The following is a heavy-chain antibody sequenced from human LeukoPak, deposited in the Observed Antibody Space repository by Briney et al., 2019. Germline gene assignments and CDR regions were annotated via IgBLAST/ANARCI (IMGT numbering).Heavy chain of an antibody. CDR3: ARDRGGSYSAIDY. J-gene: IGHJ4*02. CDR1: GFTFSSYS. CDR2: ISSSSSTI. Sequence: PGGSLRLSCAASGFTFSSYSMNWVRQAPGKGLEWVSFISSSSSTIYHADSVKGRFTVSRDNAKNSLYLQMNSLRAEDTAVYYCARDRGGSYSAIDYWGQGTLVTVSS. V-gene: IGHV3-48*04. D-gene: IGHD1-26*01.